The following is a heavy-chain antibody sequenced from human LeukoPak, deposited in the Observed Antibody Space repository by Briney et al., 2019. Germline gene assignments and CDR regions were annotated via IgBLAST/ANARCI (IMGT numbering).Heavy chain of an antibody. CDR2: MNPNSGNT. CDR1: GYTFTSYD. CDR3: ARGRSSGWYRNYYYGMDV. Sequence: ASVKVSCKASGYTFTSYDINWVRQATGQGLEWMGWMNPNSGNTGCAQKFQGRVTMTRNTSISTAYMELSSLRSEDTAVYYCARGRSSGWYRNYYYGMDVWGQGTTVTVSS. D-gene: IGHD6-19*01. J-gene: IGHJ6*02. V-gene: IGHV1-8*01.